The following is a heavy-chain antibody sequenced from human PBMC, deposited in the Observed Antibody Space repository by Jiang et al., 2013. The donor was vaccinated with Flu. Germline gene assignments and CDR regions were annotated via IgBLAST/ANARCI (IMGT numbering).Heavy chain of an antibody. Sequence: GAEVKKPGESLKISCEASGYSFSNYWIAWVRHMPGKGLEWMGIIYPGDADTRYSPSFQGHVTISADKSINTAFLQWSSLEASDTAMYYCARPNEDFADSSPLGYWGQGTLVTVSS. V-gene: IGHV5-51*01. CDR2: IYPGDADT. J-gene: IGHJ4*02. D-gene: IGHD2-15*01. CDR1: GYSFSNYW. CDR3: ARPNEDFADSSPLGY.